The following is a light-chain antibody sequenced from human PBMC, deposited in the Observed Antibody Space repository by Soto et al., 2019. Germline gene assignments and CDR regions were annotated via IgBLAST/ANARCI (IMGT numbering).Light chain of an antibody. J-gene: IGKJ5*01. CDR1: QGISSY. Sequence: IQLTQSPSSLSASVGDRVTITCRASQGISSYLAWYQQKPGMAPKLLIYAASTLQTGVPSRFGGSGSGTDFTLTISSLQHEDFATYYCQQVNSYPITFGQGTRLEIK. CDR3: QQVNSYPIT. V-gene: IGKV1-9*01. CDR2: AAS.